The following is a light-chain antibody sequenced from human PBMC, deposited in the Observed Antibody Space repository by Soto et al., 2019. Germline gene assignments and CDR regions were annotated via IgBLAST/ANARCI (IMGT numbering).Light chain of an antibody. J-gene: IGLJ3*02. CDR3: SSYAGGIKWV. CDR2: EVS. Sequence: QSVLTQPPSASGSPGQSVTISCTGTSSDVGGYNFVYWYQQHPGKAPKFMIYEVSKRPSGVPDRFSGSKSGNTASLTVSGLQAEDEDDYYCSSYAGGIKWVFGGGTKVTVL. CDR1: SSDVGGYNF. V-gene: IGLV2-8*01.